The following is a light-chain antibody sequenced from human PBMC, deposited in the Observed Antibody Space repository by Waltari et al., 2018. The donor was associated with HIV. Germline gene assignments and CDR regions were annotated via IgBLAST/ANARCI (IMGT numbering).Light chain of an antibody. CDR2: EVS. J-gene: IGLJ2*01. Sequence: QSALTQPASVSGSPGQSITISCTGTSSDVGGYNYVSWYQQYPGKAPKLMIYEVSNRPSGVSNRFSGSKSGNTASLTISGVQAEDEADYYCSSYTSSSTLVFGGGTKLTVL. CDR1: SSDVGGYNY. CDR3: SSYTSSSTLV. V-gene: IGLV2-14*01.